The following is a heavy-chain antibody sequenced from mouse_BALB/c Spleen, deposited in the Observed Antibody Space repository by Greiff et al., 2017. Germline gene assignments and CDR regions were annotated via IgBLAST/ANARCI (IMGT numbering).Heavy chain of an antibody. J-gene: IGHJ1*01. Sequence: EVQLVESGPGLVKPSQSLSLTCTVTGYSITSDYAWNWIRQFPGNKLEWMGYISYSGSTSYNPSLKSRISITRDTSKNQFFLQLNSVTTEDTATYYCARGYDGYFDVWGAGTTVTVSS. CDR1: GYSITSDYA. D-gene: IGHD2-12*01. CDR2: ISYSGST. CDR3: ARGYDGYFDV. V-gene: IGHV3-2*02.